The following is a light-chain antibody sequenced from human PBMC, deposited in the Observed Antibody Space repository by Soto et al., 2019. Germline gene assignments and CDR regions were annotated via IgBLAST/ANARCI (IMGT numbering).Light chain of an antibody. CDR3: QKYYSSAQT. J-gene: IGKJ1*01. CDR1: QSVLYSSKNKNY. Sequence: DIVMTQSPDSLAVSLGERATINCKSSQSVLYSSKNKNYLAWYQQKPGQPPKLHTYWASTRESGVPDRFSGSESGPDFTLTISSLQAEDVAVYYCQKYYSSAQTFGQGTKVEIK. CDR2: WAS. V-gene: IGKV4-1*01.